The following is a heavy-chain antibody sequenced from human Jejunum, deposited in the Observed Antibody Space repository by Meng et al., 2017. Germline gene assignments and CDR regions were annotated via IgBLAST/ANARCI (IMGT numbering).Heavy chain of an antibody. J-gene: IGHJ3*01. Sequence: GESLKISCAASGFMFSSHWMNRVRQGPGKGLVWVSRISPDGRSVTYADSVKGRFTVSRDNAKNTLYLQMNSLRAEDTAVYFCAKIAGITPIVVNDYVDVWGQGTTVTVSS. CDR2: ISPDGRSV. V-gene: IGHV3-74*03. CDR3: AKIAGITPIVVNDYVDV. CDR1: GFMFSSHW. D-gene: IGHD3-22*01.